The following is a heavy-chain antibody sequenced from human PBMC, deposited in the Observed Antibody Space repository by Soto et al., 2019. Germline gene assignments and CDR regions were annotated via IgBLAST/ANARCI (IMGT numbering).Heavy chain of an antibody. D-gene: IGHD3-16*02. CDR2: IRWDGGNT. Sequence: GGSLRLSCATSGFTFNDFTMHWVRLVPGKGLEWVSPIRWDGGNTYYAHSVKGRFTISRDNSKNFLYLQMNSLRTEDTALYYCTTGVWGSYRYNFDYFDYWGQGTLVTVSS. V-gene: IGHV3-43*01. CDR1: GFTFNDFT. CDR3: TTGVWGSYRYNFDYFDY. J-gene: IGHJ4*02.